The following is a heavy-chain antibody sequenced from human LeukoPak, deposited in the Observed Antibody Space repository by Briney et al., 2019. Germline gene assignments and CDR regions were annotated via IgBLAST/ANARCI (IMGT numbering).Heavy chain of an antibody. Sequence: ASVKVSCKASGYTFTSYYMHWVRQAPGQGLEWMGIISPSGGSTSYAQKFQGRVTMTRDTSTSTVYMELSSLRSEDTAVYYCAREPLAKYSSSWYRDAFDIWGQGTMVTVSS. J-gene: IGHJ3*02. D-gene: IGHD6-13*01. CDR1: GYTFTSYY. CDR3: AREPLAKYSSSWYRDAFDI. CDR2: ISPSGGST. V-gene: IGHV1-46*01.